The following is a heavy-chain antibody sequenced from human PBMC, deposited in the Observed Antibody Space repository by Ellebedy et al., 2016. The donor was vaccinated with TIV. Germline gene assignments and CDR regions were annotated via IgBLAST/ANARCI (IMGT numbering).Heavy chain of an antibody. D-gene: IGHD2-15*01. V-gene: IGHV4-39*01. CDR3: ATTWEGYCNGDACHRWRISTWGFDH. Sequence: MPSETLSLTCTVSRGSISSRSYYWGWIRQPPGKGLQWIGSIYYTGHTFYNPSLSSRVAISVDTSKSQFSLKLDSVTAADTAVYYCATTWEGYCNGDACHRWRISTWGFDHWGQGALVTVSS. J-gene: IGHJ4*02. CDR1: RGSISSRSYY. CDR2: IYYTGHT.